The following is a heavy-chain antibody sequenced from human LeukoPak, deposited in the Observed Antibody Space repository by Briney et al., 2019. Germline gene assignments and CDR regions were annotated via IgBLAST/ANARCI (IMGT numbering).Heavy chain of an antibody. V-gene: IGHV1-2*02. CDR3: ARMGYSSGYNWFDP. Sequence: GASVTVSCKASGYTFTGYYMHWVRQAPGQGLEWMGWINPNSGGTNYAQKFQGRVTMTRDTSISTAYMELSRLRSDDTAVYYCARMGYSSGYNWFDPWGQGTLVTVSS. D-gene: IGHD6-19*01. CDR2: INPNSGGT. CDR1: GYTFTGYY. J-gene: IGHJ5*02.